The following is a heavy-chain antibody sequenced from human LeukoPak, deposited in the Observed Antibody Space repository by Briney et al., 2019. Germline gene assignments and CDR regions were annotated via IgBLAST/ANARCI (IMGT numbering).Heavy chain of an antibody. J-gene: IGHJ4*02. CDR3: AKDDNGYASGRYYFGY. D-gene: IGHD2-8*01. Sequence: PGGSLRLSCAASGFTFSTYAMSWVRQAPGKGLEWVSSVSGSGSGDTTYYADSVKGRLTISRDNSKNTLYLQMNSLRAEDTAVYYCAKDDNGYASGRYYFGYWGQGTLVTVSS. V-gene: IGHV3-23*01. CDR2: VSGSGSGDTT. CDR1: GFTFSTYA.